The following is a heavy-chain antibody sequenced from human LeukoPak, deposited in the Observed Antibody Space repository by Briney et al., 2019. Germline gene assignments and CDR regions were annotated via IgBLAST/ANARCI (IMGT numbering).Heavy chain of an antibody. CDR3: AKSFYSPPNTFDSSGYPIDT. Sequence: PGGSLRLSCAASGFTFSSYAMSWVRQAPGKGLEWVSAISGSGGSTYYADSVKGRFTISRDNSKNTLYLQMNSLRAEDTAVYYCAKSFYSPPNTFDSSGYPIDTWAKGTLVTVSS. CDR2: ISGSGGST. V-gene: IGHV3-23*01. D-gene: IGHD3-22*01. J-gene: IGHJ5*02. CDR1: GFTFSSYA.